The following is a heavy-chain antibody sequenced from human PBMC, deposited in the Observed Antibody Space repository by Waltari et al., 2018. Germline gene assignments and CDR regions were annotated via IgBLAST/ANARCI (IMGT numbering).Heavy chain of an antibody. J-gene: IGHJ4*02. D-gene: IGHD6-19*01. CDR1: GFTFSSYG. Sequence: QVQLVESGGGVVQPVRSMSLSLAASGFTFSSYGMHWFRQDPGKGLEWVAVIWYDGSNKYYADSVKGRFTISRDNSKNTLYLQMNSLRAEDTAMYYCAKSRYGAVVWLDYWGQGTLVTVSS. CDR3: AKSRYGAVVWLDY. V-gene: IGHV3-30*18. CDR2: IWYDGSNK.